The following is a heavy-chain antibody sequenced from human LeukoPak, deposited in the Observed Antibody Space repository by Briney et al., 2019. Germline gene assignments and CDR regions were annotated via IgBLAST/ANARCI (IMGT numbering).Heavy chain of an antibody. CDR1: GGTFSSYA. D-gene: IGHD6-13*01. V-gene: IGHV1-69*06. CDR2: IIPIFGTA. J-gene: IGHJ5*02. Sequence: SVKVSCKASGGTFSSYAISWVRQAPGQGLEWMGGIIPIFGTANYAQKFQGRVTITADKSTSTAYMELSSLRSEDTAVYYRARSGYSSSWYSGNWFDPWGQGTLVTVSS. CDR3: ARSGYSSSWYSGNWFDP.